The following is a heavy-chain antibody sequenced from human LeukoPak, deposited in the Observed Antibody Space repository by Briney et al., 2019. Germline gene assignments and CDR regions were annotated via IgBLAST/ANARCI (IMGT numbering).Heavy chain of an antibody. D-gene: IGHD3-10*01. CDR2: IRSKAYGGTT. CDR1: GFTFGDYA. CDR3: TRYGGSGSYRLDY. V-gene: IGHV3-49*03. J-gene: IGHJ4*02. Sequence: PGGSLRLSCTASGFTFGDYAMSWFRQAPGKGLEWVGLIRSKAYGGTTEYAASVKGRFTISRDDSKSIAYLQMNSLKTEDTAVYYCTRYGGSGSYRLDYWGQGTLVTVSS.